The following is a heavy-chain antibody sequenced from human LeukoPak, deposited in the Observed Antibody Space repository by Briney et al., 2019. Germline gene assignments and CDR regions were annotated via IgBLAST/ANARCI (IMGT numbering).Heavy chain of an antibody. CDR2: INHSGST. Sequence: SETLSLTCAVYGGSFSGYYWSWIRQPPGKGLEWIGEINHSGSTNYNPSLKSRVTISVDTSKNQFSLKLSSVTAADTAVYYCARPGVAAAGHRFWFDPWGQGTLVTVSS. CDR3: ARPGVAAAGHRFWFDP. D-gene: IGHD6-13*01. CDR1: GGSFSGYY. J-gene: IGHJ5*02. V-gene: IGHV4-34*01.